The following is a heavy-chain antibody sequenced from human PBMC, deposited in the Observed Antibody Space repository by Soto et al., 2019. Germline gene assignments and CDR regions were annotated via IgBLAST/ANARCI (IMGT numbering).Heavy chain of an antibody. Sequence: GGSLRLSCAASGFTFSSYSMNWVRQAPGKGLEWVSSISSSSSYIYYADSVKGRFTISRDNAKNTLYLQMNSLRAEDTAVYYCAKDRASVEGCMDVWGQGTTVTVSS. V-gene: IGHV3-21*01. J-gene: IGHJ6*02. CDR2: ISSSSSYI. CDR1: GFTFSSYS. CDR3: AKDRASVEGCMDV.